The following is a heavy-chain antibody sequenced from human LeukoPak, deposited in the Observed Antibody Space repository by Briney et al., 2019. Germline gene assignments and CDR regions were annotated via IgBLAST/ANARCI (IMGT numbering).Heavy chain of an antibody. CDR1: GFTFSYA. CDR2: ISGNGGST. V-gene: IGHV3-64*01. D-gene: IGHD1-26*01. J-gene: IGHJ4*02. CDR3: ARESYSGSFHWFDY. Sequence: GGSLRLSCAASGFTFSYAMHWVRQAPGKGLEYVSAISGNGGSTYYANSVKGRFTISRDNSKNTLYLQMGSLRAEDMAVYYCARESYSGSFHWFDYWGQGTLVTVSS.